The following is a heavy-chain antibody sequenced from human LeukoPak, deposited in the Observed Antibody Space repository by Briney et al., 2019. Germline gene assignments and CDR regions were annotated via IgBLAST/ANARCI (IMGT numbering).Heavy chain of an antibody. CDR1: GFTFSDYY. CDR3: ARAGSGRSPDWFDP. CDR2: ISGGGSAI. J-gene: IGHJ5*02. Sequence: GGSLRLSCAASGFTFSDYYMSWIRQAPGKGLEWVSYISGGGSAIYYADSVKGRFTISRDNAKNSLYLQMNSLRAEDTAVYYCARAGSGRSPDWFDPWGQGTLVTVSS. D-gene: IGHD1-26*01. V-gene: IGHV3-11*04.